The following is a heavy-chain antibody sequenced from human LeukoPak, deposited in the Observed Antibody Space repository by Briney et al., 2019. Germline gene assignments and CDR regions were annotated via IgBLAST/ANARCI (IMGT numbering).Heavy chain of an antibody. J-gene: IGHJ4*02. D-gene: IGHD3-3*01. CDR2: IWYDGSHK. CDR1: GFSFSSDG. CDR3: ARDILRSGHDY. V-gene: IGHV3-33*01. Sequence: GGSLRLSCAASGFSFSSDGMHWVRQAPGKGLEWVAVIWYDGSHKFYADSVKGRFTISRDNSKNTLYLQMNSLRDEDTALYYCARDILRSGHDYWGQGTLVTVPS.